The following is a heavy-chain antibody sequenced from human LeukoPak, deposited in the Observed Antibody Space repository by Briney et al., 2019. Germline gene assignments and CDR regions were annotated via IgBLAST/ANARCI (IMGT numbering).Heavy chain of an antibody. V-gene: IGHV3-66*01. J-gene: IGHJ6*02. CDR3: ASGVTGTTVYYYYGMDV. CDR1: GFTVSSNY. CDR2: IYSGGST. D-gene: IGHD1-7*01. Sequence: GGSLRLSCAASGFTVSSNYMSWVRQAPGKGLEWVSVIYSGGSTYYAGSVKGRFTISRDNSKNTLYLQMNSLRAEDTAVYYCASGVTGTTVYYYYGMDVWGQGTTVTVSS.